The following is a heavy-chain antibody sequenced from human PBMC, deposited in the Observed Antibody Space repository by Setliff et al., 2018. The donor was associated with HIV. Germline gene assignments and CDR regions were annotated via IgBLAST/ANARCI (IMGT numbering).Heavy chain of an antibody. V-gene: IGHV3-20*04. D-gene: IGHD4-17*01. CDR2: INWNGGST. Sequence: PGGSLRLSCAASGFTFDDYGMSWVRQAPGKGLEWVSGINWNGGSTGYVDSVKGRFTISRDNSKSTLYLQMNSLRPEDTAVYYCARTTVTTYYADYWGQGTMVTVSS. CDR3: ARTTVTTYYADY. CDR1: GFTFDDYG. J-gene: IGHJ4*02.